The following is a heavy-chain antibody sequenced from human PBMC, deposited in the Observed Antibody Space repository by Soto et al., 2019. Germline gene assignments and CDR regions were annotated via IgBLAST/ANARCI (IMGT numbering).Heavy chain of an antibody. Sequence: SETLSLTCTVSGGSISSSSYYWGWIRQPPGKGLEWIGSIYYSGSTYYNPSLKSRVTISVDTSKNQFSLKLSSVTAADTAVYYCARHEWFGEFYYYYYYGMDVWGQGTTVTVSS. CDR2: IYYSGST. CDR3: ARHEWFGEFYYYYYYGMDV. D-gene: IGHD3-10*01. CDR1: GGSISSSSYY. J-gene: IGHJ6*02. V-gene: IGHV4-39*01.